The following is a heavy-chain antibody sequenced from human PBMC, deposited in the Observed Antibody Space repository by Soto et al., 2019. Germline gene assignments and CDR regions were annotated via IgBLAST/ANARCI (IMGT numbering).Heavy chain of an antibody. J-gene: IGHJ6*02. D-gene: IGHD3-3*01. CDR2: ISAYNGNT. CDR3: ARPGPYYDFCCGSPSYYYYRMDF. CDR1: GYTFTSYG. V-gene: IGHV1-18*01. Sequence: ASVKVSCKASGYTFTSYGISWVRQAPGQGLEWMGWISAYNGNTNYAQKLQGRVTMTTDTSTSTAYMELRSLTSDDTAVYYCARPGPYYDFCCGSPSYYYYRMDFWGQGTTVTVSS.